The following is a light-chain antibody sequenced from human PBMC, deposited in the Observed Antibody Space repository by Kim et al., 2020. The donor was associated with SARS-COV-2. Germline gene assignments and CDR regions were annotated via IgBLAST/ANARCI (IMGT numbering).Light chain of an antibody. CDR3: QKYDSVPWT. J-gene: IGKJ1*01. CDR2: AAS. CDR1: QDIRNH. V-gene: IGKV1-27*01. Sequence: ASVGDRVTITCRAIQDIRNHLAWYQQRPGKVPKLLIYAASALHSGVPSRFGGSGSGTDFTLTITSLQPEDVATYYCQKYDSVPWTFGPGTRVEIK.